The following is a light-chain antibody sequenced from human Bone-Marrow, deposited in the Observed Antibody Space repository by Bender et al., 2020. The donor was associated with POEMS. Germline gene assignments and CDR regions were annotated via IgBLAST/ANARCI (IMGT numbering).Light chain of an antibody. CDR3: SSYTSRNTLV. CDR2: DVS. CDR1: SSDVGGYNY. J-gene: IGLJ2*01. V-gene: IGLV2-14*01. Sequence: QSALTQPASVSGSPGQSITISCTGTSSDVGGYNYVSWYQQHPGKAPKLMIYDVSDRPSGVPNRFSGSKSGNTASLTISGLQAEDEADYYCSSYTSRNTLVFGGGTKLTVL.